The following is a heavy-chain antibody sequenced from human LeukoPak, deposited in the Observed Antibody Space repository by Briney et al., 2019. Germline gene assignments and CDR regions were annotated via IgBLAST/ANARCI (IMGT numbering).Heavy chain of an antibody. CDR3: ASEPYDSSGNVFDY. CDR1: GFTFSSYA. D-gene: IGHD3-22*01. CDR2: ISYDGSNK. Sequence: PGGSLRLSCAASGFTFSSYAMHWVRQAPGEGLEWVAVISYDGSNKYYADSVKGRFTISRDNSKNTLYLQMNSLRAEDTAVYYCASEPYDSSGNVFDYWGQGTLVTVSS. J-gene: IGHJ4*02. V-gene: IGHV3-30-3*01.